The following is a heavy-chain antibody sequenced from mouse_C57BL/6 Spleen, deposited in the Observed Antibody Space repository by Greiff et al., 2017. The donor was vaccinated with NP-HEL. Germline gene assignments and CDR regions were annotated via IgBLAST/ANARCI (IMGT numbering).Heavy chain of an antibody. Sequence: EVNVVESGGGLVQPGGSMKLSCVASGFTFSNYWMNWVRQSPEKGLEWVAQIRLKSDNYATHYAESVKGRFTISRDDSKSSVYLQMNNLRAEDTGIYYCTNYYGSSYGYFDVWGTGTTVTVSS. J-gene: IGHJ1*03. V-gene: IGHV6-3*01. CDR1: GFTFSNYW. D-gene: IGHD1-1*01. CDR2: IRLKSDNYAT. CDR3: TNYYGSSYGYFDV.